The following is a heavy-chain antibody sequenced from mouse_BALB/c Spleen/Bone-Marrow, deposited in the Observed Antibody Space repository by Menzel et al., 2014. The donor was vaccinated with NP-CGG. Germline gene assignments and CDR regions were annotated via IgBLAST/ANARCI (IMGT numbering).Heavy chain of an antibody. D-gene: IGHD1-2*01. Sequence: EVRLQQSGPELVKPGASVKISCKASGYSFTGYFMNRVMQSHGKSLEWIGRINPYNGDTFYNQKFKGKATLTVDKSSSTAHMELRSLASEDSAVYYCASSFITTAYYFDYWGQGTTLTVSS. J-gene: IGHJ2*01. CDR2: INPYNGDT. CDR3: ASSFITTAYYFDY. V-gene: IGHV1-20*02. CDR1: GYSFTGYF.